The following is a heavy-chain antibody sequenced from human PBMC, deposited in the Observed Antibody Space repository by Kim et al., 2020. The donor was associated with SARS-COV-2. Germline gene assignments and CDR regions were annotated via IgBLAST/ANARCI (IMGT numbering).Heavy chain of an antibody. V-gene: IGHV3-21*06. CDR3: ARTLRSRDRYPY. CDR2: ISSSSSDI. CDR1: GFSISTYT. J-gene: IGHJ4*02. Sequence: GGSLRLSCVVSGFSISTYTVNWVRQAPGEGLEWVSSISSSSSDIHYADSVKGRFTISRDNAKNSVYLQMNILRGEDTAVYYCARTLRSRDRYPYWGQGTLVTVSS. D-gene: IGHD2-2*01.